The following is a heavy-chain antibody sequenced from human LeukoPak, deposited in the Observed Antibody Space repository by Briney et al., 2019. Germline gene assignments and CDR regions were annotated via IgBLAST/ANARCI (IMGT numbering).Heavy chain of an antibody. V-gene: IGHV4-39*01. Sequence: SETLSLTCTVSGGSISSSSDYWGWIRQPPGKGLEWIGSIYYSGNTYYNPSLKSRVTISLDTSKNQFSLKLSSVTAADTAVYYCARSYRGVTDYWGQGTLVTVSS. CDR3: ARSYRGVTDY. CDR2: IYYSGNT. D-gene: IGHD2-21*02. CDR1: GGSISSSSDY. J-gene: IGHJ4*02.